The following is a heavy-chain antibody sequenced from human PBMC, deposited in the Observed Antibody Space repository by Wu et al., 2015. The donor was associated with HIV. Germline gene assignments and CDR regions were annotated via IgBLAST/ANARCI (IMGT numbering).Heavy chain of an antibody. CDR1: GYTFTSYG. CDR3: ARLRYFDWSDAFDI. J-gene: IGHJ3*02. Sequence: ASGYTFTSYGISWVRQAPGQGLEWMGWISAYNGNTNYAQKLQGRVTMTTDTSTSTAYMELRSLRSDDTAVYYCARLRYFDWSDAFDIWGQGTMVTVSS. CDR2: ISAYNGNT. V-gene: IGHV1-18*01. D-gene: IGHD3-9*01.